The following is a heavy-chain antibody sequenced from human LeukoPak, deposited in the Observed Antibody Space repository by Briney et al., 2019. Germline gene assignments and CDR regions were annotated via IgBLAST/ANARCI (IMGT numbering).Heavy chain of an antibody. J-gene: IGHJ4*02. CDR1: GGSISSSSYY. CDR2: IYYSGST. D-gene: IGHD6-19*01. CDR3: ARGFQWRDS. Sequence: ETLSLTCTVSGGSISSSSYYWGWIRQPPGKGLEWIGNIYYSGSTYYNPSLKSRVTISVDTSKNQFSLKLSSVTAADTAVYYCARGFQWRDSWGQGTLVTVSS. V-gene: IGHV4-39*01.